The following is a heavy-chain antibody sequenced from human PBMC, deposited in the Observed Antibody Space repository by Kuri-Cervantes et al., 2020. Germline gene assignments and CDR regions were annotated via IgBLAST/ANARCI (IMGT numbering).Heavy chain of an antibody. CDR1: GGSIKSHY. J-gene: IGHJ4*02. V-gene: IGHV4-59*11. Sequence: SETLSLTCSVSGGSIKSHYWSWIRQPPGKGLEWIGYSYYSGSTNYNPSLKSRVTISVDTSKNQFSLKLYSVTAADTAVYYCAGTNSGYGIGGFDHWGQGTLVTVSS. D-gene: IGHD5-12*01. CDR3: AGTNSGYGIGGFDH. CDR2: SYYSGST.